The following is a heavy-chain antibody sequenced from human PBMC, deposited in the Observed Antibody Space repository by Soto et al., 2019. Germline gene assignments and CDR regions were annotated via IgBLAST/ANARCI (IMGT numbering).Heavy chain of an antibody. D-gene: IGHD2-15*01. Sequence: LRLSCAASGFTFSSYSMNWVRQAPGKGLEWVSSISSSSSYIYYADSVEGQFTISRDNAKNSLYLQMNSLRAEDTAVYYCARDKCSGGSCQYYYYYGMDVWGQGTTVTVSS. CDR1: GFTFSSYS. J-gene: IGHJ6*02. V-gene: IGHV3-21*01. CDR3: ARDKCSGGSCQYYYYYGMDV. CDR2: ISSSSSYI.